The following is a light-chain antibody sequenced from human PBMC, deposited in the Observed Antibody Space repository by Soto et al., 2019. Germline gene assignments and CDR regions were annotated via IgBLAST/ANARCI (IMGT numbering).Light chain of an antibody. Sequence: MTQSPSTLPASVGDKVTITCRASQSIDRWLAWYQQKPGQAPRLLIYGASTRATGIPARFSGSGSGTEFTLTISSLQSEDFAVYYCQQYNNWPPITFGQGTRLEI. CDR2: GAS. CDR1: QSIDRW. V-gene: IGKV3-15*01. J-gene: IGKJ5*01. CDR3: QQYNNWPPIT.